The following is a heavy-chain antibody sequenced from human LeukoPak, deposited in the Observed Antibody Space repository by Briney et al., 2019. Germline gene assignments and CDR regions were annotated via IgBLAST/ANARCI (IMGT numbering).Heavy chain of an antibody. CDR1: GGSISSYY. D-gene: IGHD4-17*01. J-gene: IGHJ4*02. CDR3: ARHATVTSFTFAH. Sequence: SETLSLTCTVSGGSISSYYWSWLRQPAGKGLEWIGRIYTSGSTNYNPSLKSRVTISVDTSKNQFSLELNSVTAADTAVYYCARHATVTSFTFAHWGQGTLVTVSS. V-gene: IGHV4-4*07. CDR2: IYTSGST.